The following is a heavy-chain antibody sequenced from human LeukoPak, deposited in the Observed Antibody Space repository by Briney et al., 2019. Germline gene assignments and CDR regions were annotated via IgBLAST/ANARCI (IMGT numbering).Heavy chain of an antibody. CDR2: ISGSGGST. D-gene: IGHD3-22*01. J-gene: IGHJ4*02. Sequence: PGGSLRLSCAASGFTFSSYAMSWVRQAPGKGLEWVSAISGSGGSTYYADSVKGRFTISRDNSKNTLYLQMNSLRAEDTAVYYCAKDLAIVVVITPSDYWGQGTLVTVSS. V-gene: IGHV3-23*01. CDR3: AKDLAIVVVITPSDY. CDR1: GFTFSSYA.